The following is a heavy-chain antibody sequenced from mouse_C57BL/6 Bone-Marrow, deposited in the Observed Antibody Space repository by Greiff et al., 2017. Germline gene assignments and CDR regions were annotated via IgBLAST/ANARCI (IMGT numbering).Heavy chain of an antibody. J-gene: IGHJ4*01. CDR2: IDPSDSET. CDR3: AREGEYEEDAMDY. V-gene: IGHV1-52*01. Sequence: QVHVKQPGAELVRPGSSVKLSCKASGYTFTSYWMHWVKQRPIQGLEWIGNIDPSDSETHYNQKFKDKATLTVDKSSSTAYMQLSSLTSEDSAVYYCAREGEYEEDAMDYWGQGTSVTVSS. CDR1: GYTFTSYW. D-gene: IGHD2-3*01.